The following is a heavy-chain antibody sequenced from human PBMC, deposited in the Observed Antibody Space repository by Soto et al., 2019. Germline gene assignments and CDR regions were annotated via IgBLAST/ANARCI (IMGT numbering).Heavy chain of an antibody. CDR3: VRDRNGDYVTESFQH. J-gene: IGHJ1*01. Sequence: EVQLVESGGGLVQPGGSLRLSCAASGFDFSLYSMNWVRQAPGKGLEWVSYISSSNTIYYADSVKGRFTISRDSAKNSLYLQMNSLRAEDTAVYYCVRDRNGDYVTESFQHWGQGTLVSVSS. D-gene: IGHD4-17*01. V-gene: IGHV3-48*01. CDR2: ISSSNTI. CDR1: GFDFSLYS.